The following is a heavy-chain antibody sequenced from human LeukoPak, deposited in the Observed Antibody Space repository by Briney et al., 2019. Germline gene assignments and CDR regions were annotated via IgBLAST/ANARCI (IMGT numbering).Heavy chain of an antibody. V-gene: IGHV3-23*01. CDR3: AKDMGYCSSATCYGLDY. J-gene: IGHJ4*02. D-gene: IGHD2-2*01. Sequence: DSVKGRFTIPRGNSKNTLFLQMNSLRAEDTAIYYCAKDMGYCSSATCYGLDYWGQGTLVTVSS.